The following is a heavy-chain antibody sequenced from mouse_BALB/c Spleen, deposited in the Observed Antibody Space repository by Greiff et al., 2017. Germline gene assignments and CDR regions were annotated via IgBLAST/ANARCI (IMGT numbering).Heavy chain of an antibody. CDR2: IYPYNGGT. CDR3: ARGGYYGANWDAMDY. J-gene: IGHJ4*01. CDR1: GYTFTDYN. Sequence: VQLQQSGPELVKPGASVKISCKASGYTFTDYNMHWVKQSHGKSLEWIGYIYPYNGGTGYNQKFKSKATLTVDNSSSTAYMELRSLTSEDSAVYYCARGGYYGANWDAMDYWGQGTSVTVSS. D-gene: IGHD4-1*01. V-gene: IGHV1S29*02.